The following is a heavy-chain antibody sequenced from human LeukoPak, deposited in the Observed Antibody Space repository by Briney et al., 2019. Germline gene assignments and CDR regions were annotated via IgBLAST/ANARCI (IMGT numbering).Heavy chain of an antibody. CDR3: ARDSITMVRGDAFDI. Sequence: GGSLRLSCAASGFTFSSYSMNWVRQAPGKGLEWVSSISSSSSYIYYADSVKGRFTISRDNAKNSLYLQMNSLRAEDTAVYYCARDSITMVRGDAFDIWGQGTMVTVSS. CDR2: ISSSSSYI. D-gene: IGHD3-10*01. J-gene: IGHJ3*02. V-gene: IGHV3-21*01. CDR1: GFTFSSYS.